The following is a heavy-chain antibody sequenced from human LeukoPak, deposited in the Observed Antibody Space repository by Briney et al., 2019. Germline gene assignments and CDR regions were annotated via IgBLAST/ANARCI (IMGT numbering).Heavy chain of an antibody. D-gene: IGHD4-17*01. J-gene: IGHJ4*02. CDR2: ISAYNGNT. Sequence: GASVKVSCKASGYTFTSYGISGVRQAPGQGREWMGWISAYNGNTNYAQKLRGRVTMTTDTSTSTAYMELRSLRSDDTAVSYCARGRKPDYGDSESFDYWGQGTLVTVSS. V-gene: IGHV1-18*01. CDR1: GYTFTSYG. CDR3: ARGRKPDYGDSESFDY.